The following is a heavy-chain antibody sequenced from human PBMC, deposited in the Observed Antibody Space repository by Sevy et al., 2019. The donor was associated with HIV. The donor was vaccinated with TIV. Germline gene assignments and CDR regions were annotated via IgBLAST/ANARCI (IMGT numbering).Heavy chain of an antibody. D-gene: IGHD1-1*01. Sequence: ASVKVSCKASGYTFTDYYIHWVRQAPGQGLEWMAWINPNDGVTNYAQRFQGGVTVTRDTSISTAYMELRRLRSDDTAIYYCARVTTMPTSDLYGMDVWGQGTTVTVSS. V-gene: IGHV1-2*02. CDR3: ARVTTMPTSDLYGMDV. CDR1: GYTFTDYY. CDR2: INPNDGVT. J-gene: IGHJ6*02.